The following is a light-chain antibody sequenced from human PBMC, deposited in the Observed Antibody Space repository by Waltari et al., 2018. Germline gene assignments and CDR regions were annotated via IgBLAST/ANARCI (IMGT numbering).Light chain of an antibody. CDR3: QQSYSTPRT. V-gene: IGKV1-39*01. CDR1: QSISSY. Sequence: DIQMTQSPSSLSASVGDRVTITCRASQSISSYLNWYQQKPGKAPKFLIYAASSLQSGVPSRFSGSRYGTDFTLTISSLQPEDFATYYCQQSYSTPRTFGPGTKVDI. CDR2: AAS. J-gene: IGKJ3*01.